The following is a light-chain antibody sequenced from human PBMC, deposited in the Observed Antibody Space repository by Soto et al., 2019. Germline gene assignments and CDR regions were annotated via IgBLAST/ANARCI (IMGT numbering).Light chain of an antibody. J-gene: IGLJ2*01. V-gene: IGLV2-14*01. Sequence: QSALTQPASVSGSPGQSITISCTGTSSDIGGYYYVSWYQHHPGKAPKLLIYQVTNRPSRVSNRFSGSKSGNTASLTISGLQADDEADYYCSSFTRSSTLEVVFGGGTKLTVL. CDR3: SSFTRSSTLEVV. CDR1: SSDIGGYYY. CDR2: QVT.